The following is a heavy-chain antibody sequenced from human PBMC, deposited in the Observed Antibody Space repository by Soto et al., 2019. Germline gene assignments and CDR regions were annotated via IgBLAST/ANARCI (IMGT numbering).Heavy chain of an antibody. V-gene: IGHV3-30*03. Sequence: QVQLVESGGGVVQPGRSLRLSCAASGFTFSSNGIHWVRQAPGKGLEWVAVISSDGSNKYYADSVKGRFTISRDNPKNTLYLQMNSLRAEDTAVYYCAMDLYGGSSRFDFWGQGTLVTVSS. CDR3: AMDLYGGSSRFDF. CDR2: ISSDGSNK. J-gene: IGHJ4*02. D-gene: IGHD2-15*01. CDR1: GFTFSSNG.